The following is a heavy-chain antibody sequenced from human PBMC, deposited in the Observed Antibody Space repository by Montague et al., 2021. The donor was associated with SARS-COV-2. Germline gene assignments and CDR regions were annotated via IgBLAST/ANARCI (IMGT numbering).Heavy chain of an antibody. CDR2: IYYSGST. CDR1: GGSVSSRSYY. CDR3: ARRGDYGGPRFDY. J-gene: IGHJ4*02. V-gene: IGHV4-39*01. Sequence: SETLFLTCTVSGGSVSSRSYYWGWIRQPPGKGLEWIGSIYYSGSTHYNPSLKSRVTISVDTSKNQFPLKLSSVTAADTAVYYCARRGDYGGPRFDYWGQGTLVSVSS. D-gene: IGHD4-23*01.